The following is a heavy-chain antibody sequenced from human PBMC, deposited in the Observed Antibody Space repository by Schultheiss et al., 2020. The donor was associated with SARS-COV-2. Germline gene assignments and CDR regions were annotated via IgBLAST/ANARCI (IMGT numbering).Heavy chain of an antibody. CDR1: GGSISSYY. Sequence: SETLSLTCTVSGGSISSYYWSWIRQPPGKGLEWIGYIYYSGSTNYNPSLKSRVTISVDTSKNQFSLKLSSVTAADTAMYYCARGVAHGYSSGWYLDYWGQGTLVTVSS. J-gene: IGHJ4*02. CDR3: ARGVAHGYSSGWYLDY. CDR2: IYYSGST. V-gene: IGHV4-59*12. D-gene: IGHD6-19*01.